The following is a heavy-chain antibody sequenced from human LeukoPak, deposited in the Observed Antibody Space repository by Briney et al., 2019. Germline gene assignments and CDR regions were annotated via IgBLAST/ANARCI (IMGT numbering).Heavy chain of an antibody. CDR3: ARRLDV. CDR1: GGSFSGYY. Sequence: SETLSLTCAVYGGSFSGYYWTLIRQSPRKGLEWIGEINHSGSTNYNPSLKSRVTISVDTSKNQFSLRLTSVTAADTAAYYCARRLDVWGQGTTVTVSS. J-gene: IGHJ6*02. CDR2: INHSGST. V-gene: IGHV4-34*01.